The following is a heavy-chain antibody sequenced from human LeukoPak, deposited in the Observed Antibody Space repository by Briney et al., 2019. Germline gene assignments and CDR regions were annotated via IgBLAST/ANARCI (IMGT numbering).Heavy chain of an antibody. CDR1: GFTLSSYS. Sequence: GVSLRLSCAASGFTLSSYSMNWVRQAPGKGLEWVSSISSSSSYIYYADSVKGRFTISRDNAKNSLYLQMNSLRAEDTAVYYCARGGVGSGSLDYWGQGTLVTVSS. D-gene: IGHD3-10*01. J-gene: IGHJ4*02. V-gene: IGHV3-21*01. CDR2: ISSSSSYI. CDR3: ARGGVGSGSLDY.